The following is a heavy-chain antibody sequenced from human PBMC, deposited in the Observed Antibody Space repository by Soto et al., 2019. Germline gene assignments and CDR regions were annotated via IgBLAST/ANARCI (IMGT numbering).Heavy chain of an antibody. V-gene: IGHV4-34*01. D-gene: IGHD6-13*01. Sequence: QVQLQQWGAGLLKPSETLSLTFAVYGGSFSVYYWGWIRQPPGKGLEWIGEINHSGSTNYNPSLKCPLTMTVDTSKHQSAVKLSSVTGGARAVYYCASTRVVRDSVSWYHYFNWFDPWCQGTLVTVTS. J-gene: IGHJ5*02. CDR3: ASTRVVRDSVSWYHYFNWFDP. CDR1: GGSFSVYY. CDR2: INHSGST.